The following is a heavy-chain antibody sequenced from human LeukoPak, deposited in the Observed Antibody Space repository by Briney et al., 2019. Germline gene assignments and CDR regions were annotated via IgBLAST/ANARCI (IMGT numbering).Heavy chain of an antibody. V-gene: IGHV1-69*05. Sequence: GSSVKVSCKASGGTFSSYAISWVRQAPGQGLEWMGGIIPIFGTANYAQKFQGRVTITTDESTSTAYMELSSLRSEDTAVYYCARESTDCSSTGCYGGWFDPWGQGTLVTVSS. CDR2: IIPIFGTA. CDR1: GGTFSSYA. J-gene: IGHJ5*02. D-gene: IGHD2-2*01. CDR3: ARESTDCSSTGCYGGWFDP.